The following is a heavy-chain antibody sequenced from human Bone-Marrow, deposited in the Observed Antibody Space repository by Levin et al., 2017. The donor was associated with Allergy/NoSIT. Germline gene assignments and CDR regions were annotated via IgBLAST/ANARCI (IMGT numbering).Heavy chain of an antibody. D-gene: IGHD5-24*01. CDR3: ATQKYGSNPYYFNY. V-gene: IGHV4-59*01. CDR2: IYNSGST. CDR1: GGSISTYY. Sequence: SETLSLTCTVSGGSISTYYWSWIRQPPGGGLEWIGYIYNSGSTNYNPSLKSRVTISVDTSKSQFSLELTSVTAADTAIYYCATQKYGSNPYYFNYWGQGTLVTGSS. J-gene: IGHJ4*02.